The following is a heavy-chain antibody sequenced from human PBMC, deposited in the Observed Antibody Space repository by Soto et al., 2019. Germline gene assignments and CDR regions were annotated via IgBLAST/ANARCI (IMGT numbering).Heavy chain of an antibody. J-gene: IGHJ4*02. V-gene: IGHV1-18*04. D-gene: IGHD3-3*01. CDR1: GYTFTSYG. CDR3: ARDGGDYDFWSGYSAHYLDY. Sequence: ASVKVSCKASGYTFTSYGISWVRQAPGQGLEWMGWISAYNGNTNYAQKLQGRVTMTTDTSTSTAYMELRSLRSDDTAVYYCARDGGDYDFWSGYSAHYLDYWGQGTLVTVS. CDR2: ISAYNGNT.